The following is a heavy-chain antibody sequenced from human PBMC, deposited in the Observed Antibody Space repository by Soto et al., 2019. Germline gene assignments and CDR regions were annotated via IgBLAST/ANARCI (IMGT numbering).Heavy chain of an antibody. CDR3: AGRRMGTRRRYYYGSSGYY. CDR2: IIPIFGTA. V-gene: IGHV1-69*12. CDR1: GGTFSSYA. J-gene: IGHJ4*02. D-gene: IGHD3-22*01. Sequence: QVQLVQSGAEVKKPGSSVKVSCKASGGTFSSYAISWVRQAPGQGLEWMGGIIPIFGTANYAQKFQGRVTITADESPSPAYMGASSLRSEDTAVYYRAGRRMGTRRRYYYGSSGYYWGQGTLVPVSS.